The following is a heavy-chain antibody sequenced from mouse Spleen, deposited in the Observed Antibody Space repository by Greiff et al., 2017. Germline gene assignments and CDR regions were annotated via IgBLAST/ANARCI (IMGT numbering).Heavy chain of an antibody. CDR2: ISSGSSTI. CDR3: ARTFGNYWYFDV. CDR1: GFTFSDYG. Sequence: DVMLVESGGGLVKPGGSLKLSCAASGFTFSDYGMHWVRQAPEKGLEWVAYISSGSSTIYYADTVKGRFTISRDNAKNTLFLQMTSLRSEDTAMYYCARTFGNYWYFDVWGTGTTVTVSS. D-gene: IGHD2-1*01. J-gene: IGHJ1*03. V-gene: IGHV5-17*01.